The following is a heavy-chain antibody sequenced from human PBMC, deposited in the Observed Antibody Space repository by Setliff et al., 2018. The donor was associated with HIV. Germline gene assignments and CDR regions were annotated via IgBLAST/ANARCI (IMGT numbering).Heavy chain of an antibody. CDR1: GGSISSSSYY. CDR3: ASPGRRRGYCSSTSCYDEGLYYYYYMDV. CDR2: IYYSGST. J-gene: IGHJ6*03. Sequence: SETLSLTCTVSGGSISSSSYYWGWIRQPPGKGLEWIGSIYYSGSTYYNPSLKSRVAISVDPSKNQFSLKLSSVTAADTAVYYCASPGRRRGYCSSTSCYDEGLYYYYYMDVWGKGTTVTVSS. V-gene: IGHV4-39*01. D-gene: IGHD2-2*01.